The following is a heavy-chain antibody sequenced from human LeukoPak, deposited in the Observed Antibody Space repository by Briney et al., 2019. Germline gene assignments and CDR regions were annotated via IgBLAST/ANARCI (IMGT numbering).Heavy chain of an antibody. CDR1: GGSISSYY. J-gene: IGHJ4*02. Sequence: PSETLSLTCTVSGGSISSYYWSWIRQPPGKGLEWIGYIYYSGSTNYNPSLKSRVTISVDTSKNQFSLKLCSVTAADTAMYYCARLTYDFWSGYYHYYFDFWGQGTLVTVSS. V-gene: IGHV4-59*01. D-gene: IGHD3-3*01. CDR3: ARLTYDFWSGYYHYYFDF. CDR2: IYYSGST.